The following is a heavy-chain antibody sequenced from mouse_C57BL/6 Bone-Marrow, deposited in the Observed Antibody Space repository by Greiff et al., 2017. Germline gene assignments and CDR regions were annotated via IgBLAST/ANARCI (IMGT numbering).Heavy chain of an antibody. CDR3: ARQGGGFDY. CDR1: GFTFSSYG. V-gene: IGHV5-6*01. J-gene: IGHJ2*01. Sequence: VKLMESGGDLVKPGGSLKLSCAASGFTFSSYGMSWVRQTPDKRLEWVATISSGGSYTYYPDSVKGRFTISRDNAKNTLYLQMSSLKSEDTAMYYCARQGGGFDYWGQGTTLTVSS. CDR2: ISSGGSYT.